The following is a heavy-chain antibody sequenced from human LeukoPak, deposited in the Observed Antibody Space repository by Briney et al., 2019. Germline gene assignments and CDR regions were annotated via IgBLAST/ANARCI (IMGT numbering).Heavy chain of an antibody. CDR3: AKDPSPHVRDGYFQH. CDR1: GFTFSSYA. Sequence: PGGSLRLSCAASGFTFSSYAMSRVRQAPGKGLEWVSAISGSGGSTYYADSVKGRFTISRDNSKNTLYLQMNSLRAEDTAVYYCAKDPSPHVRDGYFQHWGQGTLVTVSS. V-gene: IGHV3-23*01. CDR2: ISGSGGST. J-gene: IGHJ1*01. D-gene: IGHD3-10*01.